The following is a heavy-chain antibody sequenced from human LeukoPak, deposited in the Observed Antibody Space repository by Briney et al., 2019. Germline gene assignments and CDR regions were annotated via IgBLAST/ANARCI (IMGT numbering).Heavy chain of an antibody. J-gene: IGHJ6*02. V-gene: IGHV3-74*01. CDR1: GFAFSRYW. CDR2: INSDGSNT. CDR3: ATANYSLDV. Sequence: GGSLRLSCAASGFAFSRYWMHWVRHAPGKGLLWVSRINSDGSNTLYADSVKGRFTVSRDNAKNTLYLQMDSLRADDTAVYYCATANYSLDVWGQGTTVTVSS.